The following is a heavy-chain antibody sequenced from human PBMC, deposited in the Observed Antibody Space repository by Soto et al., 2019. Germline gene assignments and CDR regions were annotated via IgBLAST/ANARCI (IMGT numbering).Heavy chain of an antibody. J-gene: IGHJ4*02. D-gene: IGHD6-19*01. Sequence: QVQLQESGPGLVKPSETLSLTCTVSGGSISSYYWSWIRQPPGKGLEWIGYIYYSGSTNYNPSLQSRVTISVDTSKTPYSPKLSSVTAADTAVYYCARDSSSGSGWAFDYWGQGTLVTVSS. V-gene: IGHV4-59*01. CDR3: ARDSSSGSGWAFDY. CDR1: GGSISSYY. CDR2: IYYSGST.